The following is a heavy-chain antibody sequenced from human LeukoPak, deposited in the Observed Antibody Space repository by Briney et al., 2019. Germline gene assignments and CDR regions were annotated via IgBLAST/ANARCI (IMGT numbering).Heavy chain of an antibody. J-gene: IGHJ5*02. V-gene: IGHV4-39*01. D-gene: IGHD6-19*01. Sequence: SETLSLTCTVSGGSISSSSYYWGWLRQPPGKGLEWIGSIYYSGSTYYNPSLKSRVTISVDTSKNQFSLKLSSVTAADTAVYYCARSPGAVADRNWFDPWGQGTLVTVSS. CDR3: ARSPGAVADRNWFDP. CDR2: IYYSGST. CDR1: GGSISSSSYY.